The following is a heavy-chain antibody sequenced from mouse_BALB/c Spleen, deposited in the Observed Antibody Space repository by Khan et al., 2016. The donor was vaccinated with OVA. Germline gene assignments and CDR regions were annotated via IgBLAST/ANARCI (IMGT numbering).Heavy chain of an antibody. CDR3: ARGGYGSFGF. J-gene: IGHJ3*01. CDR1: GSIFTNYM. V-gene: IGHV1-4*01. D-gene: IGHD1-1*01. CDR2: INPSNDYG. Sequence: QVQLQQSGAELARPGASVKMSCKASGSIFTNYMMHWLKRRPGQGLEWIGDINPSNDYGNSNQNFKDKATLTADKSSSTAYMQLSSLTSEDSAVYYCARGGYGSFGFWGQGTLVTVSA.